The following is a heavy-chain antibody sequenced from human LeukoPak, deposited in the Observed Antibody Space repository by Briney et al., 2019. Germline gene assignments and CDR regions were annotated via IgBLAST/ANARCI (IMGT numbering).Heavy chain of an antibody. CDR3: ASGISGLITLY. V-gene: IGHV4-59*01. D-gene: IGHD3-10*01. CDR1: GGSISGFY. CDR2: IYYSGST. J-gene: IGHJ4*02. Sequence: PSETLSLTCTVSGGSISGFYWSWIRQPPGKGLEWIGYIYYSGSTNYNPSLKSRVTISVDTSKNQFSLKLSSVTAADTAVYYCASGISGLITLYWGQGTLVTVSS.